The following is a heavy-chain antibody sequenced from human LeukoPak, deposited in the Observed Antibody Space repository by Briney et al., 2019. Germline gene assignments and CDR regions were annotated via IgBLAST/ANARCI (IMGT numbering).Heavy chain of an antibody. CDR2: IRSSSTTI. CDR1: GFTFSSYS. J-gene: IGHJ4*02. V-gene: IGHV3-48*02. CDR3: AKSESYRFDY. D-gene: IGHD1-26*01. Sequence: GGSLRLSCAASGFTFSSYSMNWVRQAPGKGLEWVSFIRSSSTTIYYADSVKGRFTISRDNAKNSLYLQVNSLRDEDTAVYYCAKSESYRFDYWGQGTLVTVSS.